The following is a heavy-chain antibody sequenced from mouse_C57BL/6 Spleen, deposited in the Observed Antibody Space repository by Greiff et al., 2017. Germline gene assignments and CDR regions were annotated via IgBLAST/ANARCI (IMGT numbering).Heavy chain of an antibody. CDR2: IRSKRSNYAT. CDR3: VSLYSNTWFAY. J-gene: IGHJ3*01. V-gene: IGHV10-3*01. Sequence: EVQGVESGGGLVQPKGSLKLSCAASGFTFNTYAMHWVRQAPGQGLEWVARIRSKRSNYATYYADSVKDRLTISRDESQSMLDLQRNNLKTEDTAMYYCVSLYSNTWFAYWGQGTLVTVSA. D-gene: IGHD2-5*01. CDR1: GFTFNTYA.